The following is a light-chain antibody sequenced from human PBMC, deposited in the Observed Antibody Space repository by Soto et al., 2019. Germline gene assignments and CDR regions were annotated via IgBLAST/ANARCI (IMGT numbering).Light chain of an antibody. V-gene: IGLV2-14*01. J-gene: IGLJ1*01. CDR3: SSYTSISTLV. Sequence: QSVLTQPAPVSGSPGQSITISCTGTSSDVGGYKYVSWYQQHPGKAPKLMIYDVSNRPSGVSNRFSGSKSGNTASLTISGLQTEDEADYYCSSYTSISTLVFGTGTKVTVL. CDR2: DVS. CDR1: SSDVGGYKY.